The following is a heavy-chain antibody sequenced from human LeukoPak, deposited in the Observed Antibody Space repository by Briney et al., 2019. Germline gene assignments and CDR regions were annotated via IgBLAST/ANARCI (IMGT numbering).Heavy chain of an antibody. CDR3: ARHPSYGSGSSRFDY. CDR1: GYSISSGYY. CDR2: IYHSGST. V-gene: IGHV4-38-2*02. Sequence: SETLSLTCTVSGYSISSGYYWGWIRQPPGKGLEWIGSIYHSGSTYYNPSLKSRVTISVDTSKNQFSLKLSSVTAADTAVYYCARHPSYGSGSSRFDYWGQGTLVTVSS. J-gene: IGHJ4*02. D-gene: IGHD3-10*01.